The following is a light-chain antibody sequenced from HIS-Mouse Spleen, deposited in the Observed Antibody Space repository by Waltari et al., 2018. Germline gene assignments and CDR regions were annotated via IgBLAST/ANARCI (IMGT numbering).Light chain of an antibody. CDR1: QSISSY. Sequence: DIQMTQSPSSLSASVGDRVTITCRASQSISSYLNWNQQKPGKAPKLLIYAASSLQSGVPSRFSGSGSGTDFTLTISSLQPEDFATYYCQQSYSTLRTFGPGTKVDIK. CDR3: QQSYSTLRT. V-gene: IGKV1-39*01. CDR2: AAS. J-gene: IGKJ3*01.